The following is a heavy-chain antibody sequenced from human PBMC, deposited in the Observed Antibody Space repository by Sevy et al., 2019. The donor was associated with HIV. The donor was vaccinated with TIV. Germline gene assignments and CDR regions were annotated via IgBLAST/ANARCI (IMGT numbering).Heavy chain of an antibody. Sequence: GGSLRLSCAASGFTVSSNYMSWVRQAPGKGLEWVSVIYSGGSTYYADSVKGRFTISRDNSKNTLYLQMNSLRAEDTAVYYCASRHNYDIRDAFDIWGQGTMVTVS. CDR1: GFTVSSNY. CDR3: ASRHNYDIRDAFDI. D-gene: IGHD3-22*01. V-gene: IGHV3-66*01. J-gene: IGHJ3*02. CDR2: IYSGGST.